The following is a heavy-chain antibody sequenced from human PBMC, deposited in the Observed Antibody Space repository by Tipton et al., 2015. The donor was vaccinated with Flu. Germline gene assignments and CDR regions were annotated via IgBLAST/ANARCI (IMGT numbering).Heavy chain of an antibody. Sequence: QMQLVQSGAEVKRPGASVKVSCRASGYTFTGYYIHWVRQAPGQGLEWMGWINPNNGDTNYPQKFQGRVTMTRDSSISTAYMALTRLRSDDTGVYFCARVGYYYDSRGYLRDWGQGTLVTVSS. CDR1: GYTFTGYY. V-gene: IGHV1-2*02. J-gene: IGHJ4*02. D-gene: IGHD3-22*01. CDR2: INPNNGDT. CDR3: ARVGYYYDSRGYLRD.